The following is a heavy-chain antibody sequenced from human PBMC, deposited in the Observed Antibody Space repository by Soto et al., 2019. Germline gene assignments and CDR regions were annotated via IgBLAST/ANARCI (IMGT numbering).Heavy chain of an antibody. Sequence: PSETLSLTYAVYGGSFSGYYWSWIRQPPGKGLEWIGEINHSGSTNYNPSLKSRVTISVDTSKNQFSLKLSSVTAADTAVYYGASSGGISYYYYGMDVWGQGTTVT. D-gene: IGHD3-16*01. CDR2: INHSGST. J-gene: IGHJ6*02. CDR1: GGSFSGYY. V-gene: IGHV4-34*01. CDR3: ASSGGISYYYYGMDV.